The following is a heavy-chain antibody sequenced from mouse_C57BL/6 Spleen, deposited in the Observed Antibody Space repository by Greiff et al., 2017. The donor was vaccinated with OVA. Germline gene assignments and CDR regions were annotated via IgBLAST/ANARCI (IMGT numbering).Heavy chain of an antibody. CDR2: IDPSDSET. Sequence: QVQLQQPGAELVRPGSSVKLSCKASGYTFTSYWMHWVKQRPIQGLEWIGNIDPSDSETHYNQKFKDKATLTVDKSSSTAYMQLSSLTSEDSAVYYCAREDGSSSGYFDVWGTGTTVTVSS. V-gene: IGHV1-52*01. J-gene: IGHJ1*03. D-gene: IGHD1-1*01. CDR1: GYTFTSYW. CDR3: AREDGSSSGYFDV.